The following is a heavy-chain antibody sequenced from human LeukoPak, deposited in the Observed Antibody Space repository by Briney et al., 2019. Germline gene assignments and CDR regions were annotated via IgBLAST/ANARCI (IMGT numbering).Heavy chain of an antibody. J-gene: IGHJ4*02. CDR1: GFTFSNAW. CDR3: TTAGGVPAAITDFDY. D-gene: IGHD2-2*01. Sequence: GGSLRLSCAASGFTFSNAWMSWVRQAPGKGLEWVGRIKSKTDGGTTDYAAPVKGRFTITRDDSKNTLYLQMNSLKTEDTAVYYCTTAGGVPAAITDFDYWGQGTLVTVSS. CDR2: IKSKTDGGTT. V-gene: IGHV3-15*01.